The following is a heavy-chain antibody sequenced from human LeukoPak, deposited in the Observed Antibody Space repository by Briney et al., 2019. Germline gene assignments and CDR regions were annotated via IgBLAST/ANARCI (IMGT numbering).Heavy chain of an antibody. CDR2: IYVTGN. V-gene: IGHV4-59*08. CDR3: ARHIGGGIEDMDV. D-gene: IGHD3-16*02. CDR1: GGSIGTYY. J-gene: IGHJ6*03. Sequence: PSETLSLTCTVSGGSIGTYYWSWVRQSPGKGLEWIGYIYVTGNRYNPYLQSRVAISVDTSRNQFFLKMSSVTAADTAVYYCARHIGGGIEDMDVWGKGTKVTVSS.